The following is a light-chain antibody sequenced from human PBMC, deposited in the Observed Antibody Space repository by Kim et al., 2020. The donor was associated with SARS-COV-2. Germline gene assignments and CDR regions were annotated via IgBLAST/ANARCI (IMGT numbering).Light chain of an antibody. CDR2: QDN. CDR1: KVGDKY. J-gene: IGLJ1*01. CDR3: QAWDSSTHNYV. V-gene: IGLV3-1*01. Sequence: SPGKAGSITRTRYKVGDKYVSWYQQKPGPSPVVVIYQDNQRPSGIPGRFSGSNSGNTATLTISGTQAMDEADYYCQAWDSSTHNYVFGAGTKVTVL.